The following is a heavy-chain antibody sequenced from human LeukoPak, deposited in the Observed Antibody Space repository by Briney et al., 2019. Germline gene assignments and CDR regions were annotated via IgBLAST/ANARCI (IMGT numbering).Heavy chain of an antibody. D-gene: IGHD3-22*01. CDR1: GFTFSTYA. CDR2: ISGSGGKT. J-gene: IGHJ4*02. V-gene: IGHV3-23*01. Sequence: GGSLRLSCAASGFTFSTYAMSWVRQAPGKGLEWVSAISGSGGKTYYADSVKARFTISRDNAKNSLYLQMNSLRDEDTAVYYCAREGDYYDISGYSLFDYWGQGTLVTVSS. CDR3: AREGDYYDISGYSLFDY.